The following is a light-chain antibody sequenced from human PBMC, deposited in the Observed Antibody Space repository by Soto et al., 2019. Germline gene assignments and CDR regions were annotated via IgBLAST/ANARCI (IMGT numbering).Light chain of an antibody. Sequence: QSVLTQPPSVSGAPGQRVTISCTGSSSNIGAGYDVHGYQQLPGTAPKLLIYTNINRPSGVPDRFSGSKSGTSAFLAITGLRAEDEADYYCQSYDSGLNGARVFGTGTKLTVL. CDR3: QSYDSGLNGARV. CDR2: TNI. J-gene: IGLJ1*01. CDR1: SSNIGAGYD. V-gene: IGLV1-40*01.